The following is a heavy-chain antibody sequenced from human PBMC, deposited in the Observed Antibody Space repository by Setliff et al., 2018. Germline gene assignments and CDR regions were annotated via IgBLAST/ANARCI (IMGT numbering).Heavy chain of an antibody. J-gene: IGHJ6*03. CDR1: GGILNSFS. Sequence: ASVKVSCKASGGILNSFSITWVRQAPGQGLEWMGRIIPLFETTNYVEKFQGRVTITADKSTSTAYMELSRLTSEDTAVYYCALEYSNSSPTVYYYMDVWGKGTTVTVSS. V-gene: IGHV1-69*06. CDR3: ALEYSNSSPTVYYYMDV. D-gene: IGHD6-6*01. CDR2: IIPLFETT.